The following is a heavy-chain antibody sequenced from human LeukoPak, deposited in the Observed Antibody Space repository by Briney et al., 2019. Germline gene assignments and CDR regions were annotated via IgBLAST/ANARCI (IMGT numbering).Heavy chain of an antibody. D-gene: IGHD1-26*01. CDR2: ISSSGSTI. CDR3: ARWKWEPSV. CDR1: GFTFSSYE. J-gene: IGHJ6*04. Sequence: GGSLRLSCAASGFTFSSYEMTWVRQAPGKGLEWVSYISSSGSTIYYADSVKGRFTISRDNAKNSLYLQMSSLRAEDTAVYYCARWKWEPSVWGKGTTVTVSS. V-gene: IGHV3-48*03.